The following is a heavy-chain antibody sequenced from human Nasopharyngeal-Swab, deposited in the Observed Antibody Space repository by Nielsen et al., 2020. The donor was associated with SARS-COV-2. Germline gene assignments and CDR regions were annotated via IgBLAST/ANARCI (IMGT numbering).Heavy chain of an antibody. V-gene: IGHV3-21*06. CDR3: AREGGRFSSTWYYYSYGVDV. J-gene: IGHJ6*02. D-gene: IGHD6-13*01. CDR2: ISGSNNYT. Sequence: VRQAPGKGLEWVASISGSNNYTYYADPVKGRFTISRDNAKNSLFLQVNSLRAEDTAVYYCAREGGRFSSTWYYYSYGVDVWGQGTTVTVSS.